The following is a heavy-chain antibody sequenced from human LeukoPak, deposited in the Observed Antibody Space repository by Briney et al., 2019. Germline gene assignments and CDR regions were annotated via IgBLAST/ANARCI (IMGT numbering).Heavy chain of an antibody. V-gene: IGHV1-46*01. Sequence: GASVKVSCKASGYTFTSYYMHWVRQAPGQGLEWMGIINPSGGSTSYAQKFQGRVTMTRDTSTSTVYMELSSLRSEDTAVYYCARGGSSSGWYLRNWFDPWGQGTLVTVSS. CDR1: GYTFTSYY. J-gene: IGHJ5*02. CDR2: INPSGGST. D-gene: IGHD6-19*01. CDR3: ARGGSSSGWYLRNWFDP.